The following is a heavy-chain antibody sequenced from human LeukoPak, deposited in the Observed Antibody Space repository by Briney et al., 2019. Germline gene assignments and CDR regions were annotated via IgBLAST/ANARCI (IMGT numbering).Heavy chain of an antibody. V-gene: IGHV1-69*04. CDR3: ARALEYSSPLYYYGMDV. D-gene: IGHD6-6*01. Sequence: SVKVSCKASGGTFSSYAISWVRQAPGQGLEWMGRIIPILGIANYAQKFQGRVTITADKSTSTAYMELSSLRSGDTAVYYCARALEYSSPLYYYGMDVWGQGTTVTVSS. J-gene: IGHJ6*02. CDR2: IIPILGIA. CDR1: GGTFSSYA.